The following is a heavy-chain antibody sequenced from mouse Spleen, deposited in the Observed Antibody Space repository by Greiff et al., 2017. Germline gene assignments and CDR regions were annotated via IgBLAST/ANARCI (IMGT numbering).Heavy chain of an antibody. CDR1: GFNIKDDY. CDR2: IDPENGDT. V-gene: IGHV14-4*01. J-gene: IGHJ2*01. CDR3: TNTARYYFDY. Sequence: EVQLQQSGAELVRPGASVKLSCTASGFNIKDDYMHWVKQRPEQGLEWIGWIDPENGDTEYASKFQGKATITADTSSNTAYLQLSSLTSEDTAVYYCTNTARYYFDYWGQGTTLTVSS. D-gene: IGHD1-2*01.